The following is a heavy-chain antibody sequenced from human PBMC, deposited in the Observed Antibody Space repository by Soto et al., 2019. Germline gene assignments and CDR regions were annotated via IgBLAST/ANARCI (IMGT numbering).Heavy chain of an antibody. CDR1: GYTFTSYG. CDR3: ARDPFSSSWYYYDY. V-gene: IGHV1-18*01. Sequence: ASVKVSCKASGYTFTSYGISWVRQAPGQGLEWMGWISAYNGNTNYAQKLQGRVTMTTDTSTSTAYMELRSLRSEDTAVYYCARDPFSSSWYYYDYWGQGTLVTVSS. J-gene: IGHJ4*02. D-gene: IGHD6-13*01. CDR2: ISAYNGNT.